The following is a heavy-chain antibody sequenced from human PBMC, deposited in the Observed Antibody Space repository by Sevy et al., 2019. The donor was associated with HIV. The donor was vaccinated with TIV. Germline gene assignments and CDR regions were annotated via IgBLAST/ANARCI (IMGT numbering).Heavy chain of an antibody. Sequence: ASVKVSCKASGYTFTSYDINWVRQATGQGLEWMGWMNPNSGNTGYAQKFQGRVTMTRNTSISTAYMELGSLRSEDTAVYYCARGLATMPAYYYYGMDVWGQGTTVTVSS. J-gene: IGHJ6*02. CDR2: MNPNSGNT. V-gene: IGHV1-8*01. CDR3: ARGLATMPAYYYYGMDV. CDR1: GYTFTSYD. D-gene: IGHD5-12*01.